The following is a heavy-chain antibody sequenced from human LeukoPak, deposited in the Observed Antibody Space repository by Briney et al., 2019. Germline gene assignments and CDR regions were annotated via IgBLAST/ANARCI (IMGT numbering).Heavy chain of an antibody. CDR1: GYTFTDYY. J-gene: IGHJ4*02. Sequence: ASVKVSCKASGYTFTDYYIYWVRQAPGQGLEWMGWTNPKNGGTNYAQKFQGRVTMTSGTSISTAYMDLNSLKSDDTAVYYCARRVTAASGFDYWGQGTLVTVSS. CDR3: ARRVTAASGFDY. V-gene: IGHV1-2*02. CDR2: TNPKNGGT. D-gene: IGHD6-13*01.